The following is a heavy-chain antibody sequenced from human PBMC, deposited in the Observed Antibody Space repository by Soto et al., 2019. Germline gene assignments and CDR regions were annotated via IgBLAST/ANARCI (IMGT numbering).Heavy chain of an antibody. CDR3: ARHARAEFDY. CDR1: GGSISSYY. D-gene: IGHD6-25*01. J-gene: IGHJ4*02. V-gene: IGHV4-59*08. Sequence: SETLSLTCTVSGGSISSYYWSWIRQPPGKGLEWIGYIYYSGSTNYNPSLKSRVTISVDTSKNQFSLKLSSVTAADTAVYYCARHARAEFDYWGQGTLVTVSS. CDR2: IYYSGST.